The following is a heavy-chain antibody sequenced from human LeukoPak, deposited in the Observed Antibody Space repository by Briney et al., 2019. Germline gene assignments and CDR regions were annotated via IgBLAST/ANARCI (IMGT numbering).Heavy chain of an antibody. CDR1: GGSISSSSYY. V-gene: IGHV4-39*07. D-gene: IGHD3-3*01. Sequence: SETLSLTCTVSGGSISSSSYYWGWIRQPPGKGLEWIGEINHSGSTNYNPSLKSRVTISVDTSKNQFSLKLSSVTAADTAVYYCARFGGYDFWSGYYNRFDYWGQGTLVTVSS. CDR3: ARFGGYDFWSGYYNRFDY. J-gene: IGHJ4*02. CDR2: INHSGST.